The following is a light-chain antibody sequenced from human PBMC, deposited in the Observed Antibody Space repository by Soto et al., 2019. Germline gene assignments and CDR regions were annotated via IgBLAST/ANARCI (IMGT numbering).Light chain of an antibody. CDR1: NNDIGGYNF. Sequence: QSALTQPASVSGSPGQSITISCTGTNNDIGGYNFVSWYQQHPGKAPKLMIYDVSDRPSGVSNRFSGSKSGNTASLTISGLQAEDEADYYCRSYRSITTSDVFGTGTKLTVL. CDR3: RSYRSITTSDV. J-gene: IGLJ1*01. CDR2: DVS. V-gene: IGLV2-14*01.